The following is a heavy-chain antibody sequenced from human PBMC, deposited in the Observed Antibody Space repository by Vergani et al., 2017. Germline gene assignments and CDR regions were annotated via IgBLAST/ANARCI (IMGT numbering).Heavy chain of an antibody. CDR3: GRVADFYGLGSRLLDL. J-gene: IGHJ5*02. D-gene: IGHD3-10*01. CDR2: MYHSGST. V-gene: IGHV4-61*01. CDR1: GGSISSGYYY. Sequence: QVQLQESGPGLVKPSQTLSLTCTVSGGSISSGYYYLSWIRQPPGKELDWIGYMYHSGSTNYNPSLETRVTISGDTSKNQFSLKLNSVTAADTAVYYCGRVADFYGLGSRLLDLWGQGTVVTVSS.